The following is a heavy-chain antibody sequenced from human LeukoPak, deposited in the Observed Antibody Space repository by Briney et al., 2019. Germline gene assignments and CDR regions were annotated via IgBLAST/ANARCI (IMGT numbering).Heavy chain of an antibody. D-gene: IGHD3-3*01. V-gene: IGHV3-30-3*01. CDR3: ARDPFLRERFFMDV. J-gene: IGHJ6*03. Sequence: GRSLRLSCAASGFTFSSYAMHWVRQAPGKGLEWVAVISYDGSNKYYADSVKGRFTISRDNSKNTLYLQMNSLRAEDTAVYYCARDPFLRERFFMDVWGKGTTVTVSS. CDR1: GFTFSSYA. CDR2: ISYDGSNK.